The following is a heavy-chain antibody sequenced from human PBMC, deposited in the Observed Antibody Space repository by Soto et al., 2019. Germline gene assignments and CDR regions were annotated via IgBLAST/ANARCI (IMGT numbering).Heavy chain of an antibody. CDR2: FDPEDGET. CDR1: GYTLTELS. V-gene: IGHV1-24*01. Sequence: GASVKVSCKVSGYTLTELSMHWARQAPGKGLEWMGGFDPEDGETIYAQKFQGRVTMTEDTSTDTAYMELSSLRSEDTAVYYCATERRGYSSSWVYYFDYWGQGTLVTVSS. CDR3: ATERRGYSSSWVYYFDY. D-gene: IGHD6-13*01. J-gene: IGHJ4*02.